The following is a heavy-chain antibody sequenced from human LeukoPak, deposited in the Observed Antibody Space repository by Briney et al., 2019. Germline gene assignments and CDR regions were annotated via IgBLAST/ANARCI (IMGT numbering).Heavy chain of an antibody. CDR2: VSGSGST. CDR3: AKDPTTVVTPFNY. Sequence: PGGSLRLCCAASGFTFSLYAMSWVRQAPGKGLEWVSAVSGSGSTYYADSVKGRFTISRNNSKSTLYLQKNSLRAEDTAIYYCAKDPTTVVTPFNYWGQGTLVTVSS. J-gene: IGHJ4*02. V-gene: IGHV3-23*01. D-gene: IGHD4-23*01. CDR1: GFTFSLYA.